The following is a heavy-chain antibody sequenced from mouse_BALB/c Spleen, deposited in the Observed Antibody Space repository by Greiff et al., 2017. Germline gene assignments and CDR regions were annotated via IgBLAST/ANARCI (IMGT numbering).Heavy chain of an antibody. D-gene: IGHD2-3*01. V-gene: IGHV1-18*01. Sequence: EVQLQQSGPELVKPGASVKISCKTSGYTFTEYTMHWVKQSHGKSLGWIGGINPNNGGTSYNQKFKGKATLTVDKSSSTAYMELRSLTSEDSAVYYCAKEGDGYYWGQGTLVTVSA. CDR3: AKEGDGYY. CDR2: INPNNGGT. CDR1: GYTFTEYT. J-gene: IGHJ3*01.